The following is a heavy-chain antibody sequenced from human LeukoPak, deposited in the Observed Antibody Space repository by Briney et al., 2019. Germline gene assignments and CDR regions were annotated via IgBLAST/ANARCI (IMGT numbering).Heavy chain of an antibody. CDR3: ARLGGYKSQYSFDY. D-gene: IGHD5-24*01. CDR1: GYPISSGYY. Sequence: SETLSLTCAVSGYPISSGYYWGWIRQPPRKGLEWIGSIYHSGSTYYNPSLKSRVTISVDTSKNQFSLKLSSVTAADTAVYYCARLGGYKSQYSFDYWGQGTLVTVSS. V-gene: IGHV4-38-2*01. CDR2: IYHSGST. J-gene: IGHJ4*02.